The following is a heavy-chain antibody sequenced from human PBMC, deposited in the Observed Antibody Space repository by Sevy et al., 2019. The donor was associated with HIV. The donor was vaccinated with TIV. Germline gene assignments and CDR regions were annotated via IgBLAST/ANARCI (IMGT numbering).Heavy chain of an antibody. CDR2: VYLGDSDI. CDR3: ARHTEGGVSYFKY. CDR1: GYTFTNYW. V-gene: IGHV5-51*01. D-gene: IGHD3-16*01. J-gene: IGHJ4*02. Sequence: GESLKISCKLSGYTFTNYWVGWVRQMPGKGLEWMGIVYLGDSDIRDSPSFQGQVTISADKCISTAYLQWSSLKASDTAIYYCARHTEGGVSYFKYWGQGTQVTVSS.